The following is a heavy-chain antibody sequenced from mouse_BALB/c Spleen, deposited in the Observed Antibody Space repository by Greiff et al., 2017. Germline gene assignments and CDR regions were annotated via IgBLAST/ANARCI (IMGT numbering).Heavy chain of an antibody. V-gene: IGHV5-6-5*01. Sequence: EVKLMESGGGLVKPGGSLKLSCAASGFTFSSYAMSWVRQTPEKRLEWVASISSGGSTYYPDSVKGRFTISRDNARNILYLQMSSLRSEDTAMYYCARGDRYDRNYAMDYWGQGTSVTVSS. J-gene: IGHJ4*01. D-gene: IGHD2-14*01. CDR2: ISSGGST. CDR3: ARGDRYDRNYAMDY. CDR1: GFTFSSYA.